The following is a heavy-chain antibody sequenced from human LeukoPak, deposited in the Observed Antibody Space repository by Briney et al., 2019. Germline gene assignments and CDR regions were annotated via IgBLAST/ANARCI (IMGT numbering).Heavy chain of an antibody. CDR2: INHGGST. CDR3: ARAGFYKDATGYVLACFGP. D-gene: IGHD3-9*01. Sequence: PSETLSLTCADSGGPFSGFFWSWIRQPPGKGLEWIGEINHGGSTNYNPSLKSRVTISIDTSKKQFSLKLTSVTAADTAVYYCARAGFYKDATGYVLACFGPWGQEPWSPSPQ. CDR1: GGPFSGFF. J-gene: IGHJ5*02. V-gene: IGHV4-34*01.